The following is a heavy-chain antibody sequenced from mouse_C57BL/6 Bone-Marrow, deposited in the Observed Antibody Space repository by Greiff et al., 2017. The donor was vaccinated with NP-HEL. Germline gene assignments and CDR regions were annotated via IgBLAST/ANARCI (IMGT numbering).Heavy chain of an antibody. J-gene: IGHJ3*01. Sequence: DVKLVESGAELVKPGASVKLSCTASGFNIKDYYMHWVKQRTEQGLEWIGRIDPEDGETKYAPKFQGKATITADTSSNTAYLQLSSLTSEDTAVYYCARRGTTVVPFAYWGQGTLVTVSA. V-gene: IGHV14-2*01. CDR2: IDPEDGET. CDR1: GFNIKDYY. D-gene: IGHD1-1*01. CDR3: ARRGTTVVPFAY.